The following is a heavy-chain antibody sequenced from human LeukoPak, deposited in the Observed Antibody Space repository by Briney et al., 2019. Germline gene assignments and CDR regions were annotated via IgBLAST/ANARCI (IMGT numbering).Heavy chain of an antibody. CDR3: AKDRHEFHSSGFDY. CDR2: ISGSGDTT. V-gene: IGHV3-23*01. J-gene: IGHJ4*02. CDR1: GFTFGSNA. D-gene: IGHD6-19*01. Sequence: GGSLRLSCAASGFTFGSNAMSWVRQAPGKGLEWVSAISGSGDTTYSADSVKGRFTISRDNSKNTLYLQVNSLRAEDTAVYYCAKDRHEFHSSGFDYWGQGTLVTVSS.